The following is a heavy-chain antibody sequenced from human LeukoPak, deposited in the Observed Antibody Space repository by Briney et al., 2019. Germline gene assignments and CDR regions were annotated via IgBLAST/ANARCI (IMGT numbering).Heavy chain of an antibody. D-gene: IGHD3-22*01. CDR1: GFTFSSYD. CDR2: ISSASNYI. CDR3: ARDRYYYDSSGYYPFYYYGMDV. J-gene: IGHJ6*02. Sequence: PGGSLRLSCAASGFTFSSYDMNWVRQAPGKGLEWVSSISSASNYINYADSVKGRFTISRDNSKNTLYLQMNSLRAEDTAVYYCARDRYYYDSSGYYPFYYYGMDVWGQGTTVTVSS. V-gene: IGHV3-21*01.